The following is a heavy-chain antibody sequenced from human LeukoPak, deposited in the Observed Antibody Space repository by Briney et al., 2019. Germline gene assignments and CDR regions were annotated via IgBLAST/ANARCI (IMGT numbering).Heavy chain of an antibody. CDR3: ARGSWGDGGNMYYFDY. D-gene: IGHD4-23*01. J-gene: IGHJ4*02. Sequence: ASVRVSCKASGYTFTSYAMNWVRQAPGQGLEWMGWINTNTGNPTYAQGFTGRFVFSLDTSVSTAYPQISSLKAEDTAVYYCARGSWGDGGNMYYFDYWGQGTLVTVSS. CDR2: INTNTGNP. CDR1: GYTFTSYA. V-gene: IGHV7-4-1*02.